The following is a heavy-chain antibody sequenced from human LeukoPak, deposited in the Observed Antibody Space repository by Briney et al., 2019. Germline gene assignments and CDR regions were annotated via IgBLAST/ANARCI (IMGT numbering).Heavy chain of an antibody. V-gene: IGHV1-18*01. CDR3: ARESEYYDFWSGYLDY. D-gene: IGHD3-3*01. CDR2: VSAYNGNT. CDR1: GYTFTSYG. J-gene: IGHJ4*02. Sequence: ASVKVSCKASGYTFTSYGISWVRQAPGQGLGWMGWVSAYNGNTNYAQKLQGRVTMTTDTSTSTAYMELRSLRSDDTAVHYCARESEYYDFWSGYLDYWGQGTLVTVSS.